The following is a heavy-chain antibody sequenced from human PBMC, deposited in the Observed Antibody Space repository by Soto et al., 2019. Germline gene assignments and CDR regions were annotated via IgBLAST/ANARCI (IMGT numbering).Heavy chain of an antibody. Sequence: SETLSLTCTVSGGSISSSSYYWGWIREPPGKGLEWIGSIYYSGSTYYNPSLKSRVTISVDTSKNQFSLKLSSVTAADTAVYYCARRGGSFYYYYYGMDVWGQGTTVTVSS. D-gene: IGHD1-26*01. CDR1: GGSISSSSYY. V-gene: IGHV4-39*01. CDR2: IYYSGST. J-gene: IGHJ6*02. CDR3: ARRGGSFYYYYYGMDV.